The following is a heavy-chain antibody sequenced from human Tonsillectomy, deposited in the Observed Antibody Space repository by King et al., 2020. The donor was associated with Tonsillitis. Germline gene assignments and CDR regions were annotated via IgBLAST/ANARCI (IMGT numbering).Heavy chain of an antibody. J-gene: IGHJ6*02. CDR2: IIPIFGTA. Sequence: VQLVESGAEVRKPGSSVKVSCKASGGTFISYAISWVRQAPGQGLEWMGGIIPIFGTANYAQKFQGRVTITADESTSTAYMELSSLRSEDTAVYYCVGGPTVAGTRSYYYYGLDVWGQGTTVTVSS. V-gene: IGHV1-69*01. D-gene: IGHD6-19*01. CDR1: GGTFISYA. CDR3: VGGPTVAGTRSYYYYGLDV.